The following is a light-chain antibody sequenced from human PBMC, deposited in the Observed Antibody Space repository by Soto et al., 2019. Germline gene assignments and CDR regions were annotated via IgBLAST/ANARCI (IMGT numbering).Light chain of an antibody. CDR1: SSDVGTYNR. V-gene: IGLV2-18*02. CDR3: SSYTSSSTVV. J-gene: IGLJ2*01. Sequence: QSVLTQPPSVSGSPGQSVTISCPGTSSDVGTYNRVSWYQQPPGTAPKLLIYEVTNRPSGVPDRFSGSKSGNPASLTIAWLQAEDEADYYCSSYTSSSTVVFGGGTKLTVL. CDR2: EVT.